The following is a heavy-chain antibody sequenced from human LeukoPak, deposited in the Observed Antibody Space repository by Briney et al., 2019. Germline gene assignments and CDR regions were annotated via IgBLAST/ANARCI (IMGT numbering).Heavy chain of an antibody. D-gene: IGHD3-22*01. V-gene: IGHV4-31*03. J-gene: IGHJ4*02. CDR3: ARLKYYYDSSGYYYGSFDY. Sequence: SETLSLTCTVSGGSISSGGYYWRWIRQHPGKGLEWIGYIYYSGSTYYNPSLKSRVTISVDTSKNQFSLKLSSVTAADTAVYYCARLKYYYDSSGYYYGSFDYWGQGTLVTVSS. CDR2: IYYSGST. CDR1: GGSISSGGYY.